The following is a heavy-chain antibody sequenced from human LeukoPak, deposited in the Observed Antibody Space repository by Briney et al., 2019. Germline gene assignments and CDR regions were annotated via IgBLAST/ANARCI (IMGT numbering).Heavy chain of an antibody. J-gene: IGHJ4*02. CDR1: GFTFSSYG. CDR3: ARARYDSSGYYPILDY. CDR2: ISSSSSYI. V-gene: IGHV3-21*01. D-gene: IGHD3-22*01. Sequence: GGTLRLSCAASGFTFSSYGMSWVRQAPGKGLEWVSSISSSSSYIYYADSVKGRFTISRDNAKNSLYLQMNSLRAEDTAVYYCARARYDSSGYYPILDYWGQGTLVTVSS.